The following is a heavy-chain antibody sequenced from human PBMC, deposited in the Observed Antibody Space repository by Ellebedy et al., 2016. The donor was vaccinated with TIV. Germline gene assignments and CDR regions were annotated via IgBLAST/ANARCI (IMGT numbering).Heavy chain of an antibody. Sequence: PGGSLRLSCAASGFTVSGDYMSWVRQAPGQGLEWVSIMDAGGNTHYPDHVKGRFTVSRDNSENTLYLQMNSLRAEDTAVYYCAGGTYWGQGTLVTVSS. CDR2: MDAGGNT. V-gene: IGHV3-53*01. CDR1: GFTVSGDY. J-gene: IGHJ4*02. CDR3: AGGTY.